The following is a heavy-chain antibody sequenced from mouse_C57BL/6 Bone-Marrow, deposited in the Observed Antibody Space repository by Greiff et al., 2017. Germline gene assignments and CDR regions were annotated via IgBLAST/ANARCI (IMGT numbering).Heavy chain of an antibody. Sequence: QVHVKQPGAELVKPGASVKMSCKASGYTFTSYWITWVKQRPGQGLEWIGDIYPGSGRTNYNEKFKSKATLTVDTSSSTAYMQLSSLTSEDSAVYYCARGGNYDCYAMDYWGQGTSLTVSS. D-gene: IGHD2-1*01. CDR2: IYPGSGRT. V-gene: IGHV1-55*01. J-gene: IGHJ4*01. CDR3: ARGGNYDCYAMDY. CDR1: GYTFTSYW.